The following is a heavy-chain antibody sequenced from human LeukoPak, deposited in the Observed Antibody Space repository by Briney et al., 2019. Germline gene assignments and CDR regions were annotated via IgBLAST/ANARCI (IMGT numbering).Heavy chain of an antibody. J-gene: IGHJ4*02. CDR2: ISSGGSTI. CDR3: ARDFRGLSWYFDY. V-gene: IGHV3-48*01. Sequence: PGGSLRLSCAASGFAFSSYNMNWARQAPGKGLEWVSYISSGGSTIYYADSVKGRFTISRDNAENSLYLQMNSLRAEDTAVYYCARDFRGLSWYFDYWGQGTLVTVSS. D-gene: IGHD3-10*01. CDR1: GFAFSSYN.